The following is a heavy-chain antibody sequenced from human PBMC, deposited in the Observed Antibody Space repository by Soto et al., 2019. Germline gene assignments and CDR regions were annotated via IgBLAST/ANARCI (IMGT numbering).Heavy chain of an antibody. J-gene: IGHJ6*02. V-gene: IGHV3-23*01. CDR3: AKDLGRMFRGVSCCYGMDI. Sequence: GGSLRLSCAASGFTFSSYAMSWVRQAPGKGLEWVSAISGSGGSTYYADSVKGRITISRDHCKNTLYLQMNSLRAEDTAVYYCAKDLGRMFRGVSCCYGMDIWGQGTMVTVSS. D-gene: IGHD3-10*01. CDR1: GFTFSSYA. CDR2: ISGSGGST.